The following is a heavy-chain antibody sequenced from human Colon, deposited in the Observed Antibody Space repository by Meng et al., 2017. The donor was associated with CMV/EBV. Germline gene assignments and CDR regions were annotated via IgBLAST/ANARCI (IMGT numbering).Heavy chain of an antibody. CDR1: GGSITSGTHY. D-gene: IGHD6-19*01. J-gene: IGHJ4*02. V-gene: IGHV4-61*02. Sequence: QVQLLESGPGLVKPSQTLSLTCSVSGGSITSGTHYWNWIRQPAGKGLEWIGRIYTSGRTNYNPSLKSRVTISRDTSKNQFSLKLNSVTAADTAVYYCARDDDSGWYFDHWGLGSLVTVSS. CDR3: ARDDDSGWYFDH. CDR2: IYTSGRT.